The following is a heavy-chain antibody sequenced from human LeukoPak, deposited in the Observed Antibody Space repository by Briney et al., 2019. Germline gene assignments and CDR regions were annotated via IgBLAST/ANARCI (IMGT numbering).Heavy chain of an antibody. D-gene: IGHD5-12*01. CDR2: VGISSGNT. V-gene: IGHV3-48*01. CDR1: GFTFSDYS. CDR3: ARDHRYAFDN. J-gene: IGHJ4*02. Sequence: GGSLRLSCAASGFTFSDYSMNWVLQAPGKGLEWISYVGISSGNTKYADSVKGRFTISGDRAKNSVFLQMNSLRVEDTAVYYCARDHRYAFDNWGQGTLVTVSS.